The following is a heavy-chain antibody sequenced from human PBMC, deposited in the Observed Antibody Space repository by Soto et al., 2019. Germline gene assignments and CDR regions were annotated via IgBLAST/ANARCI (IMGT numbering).Heavy chain of an antibody. Sequence: EVQLVESGGGLVQPGGSLRLSCAASGFTFSSYWMSWVRQAPGKGLEWVANINQDGSEKYYVDSVKGRFTISRDNAKNSLYLQMNSLKAEDTNVYYCARGMERGYSGYDWNFDCWGQGALVTVSS. CDR3: ARGMERGYSGYDWNFDC. CDR2: INQDGSEK. V-gene: IGHV3-7*01. CDR1: GFTFSSYW. J-gene: IGHJ4*02. D-gene: IGHD5-12*01.